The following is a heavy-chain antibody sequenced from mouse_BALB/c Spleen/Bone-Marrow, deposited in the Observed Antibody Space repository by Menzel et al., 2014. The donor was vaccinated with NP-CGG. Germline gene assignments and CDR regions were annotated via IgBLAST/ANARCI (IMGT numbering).Heavy chain of an antibody. CDR1: GYTFTSYY. V-gene: IGHV1S81*02. J-gene: IGHJ1*01. CDR2: INPINGGT. CDR3: TRSNYGYWYFDV. Sequence: VQLQQSGAELVKPGASVKLSCKASGYTFTSYYMYWVRQRPGQGLEWIGEINPINGGTKISETFKSRATLTVDKSSSTAFMQLSALTSEDSAVYYCTRSNYGYWYFDVWGAGTTVTVSS. D-gene: IGHD1-1*01.